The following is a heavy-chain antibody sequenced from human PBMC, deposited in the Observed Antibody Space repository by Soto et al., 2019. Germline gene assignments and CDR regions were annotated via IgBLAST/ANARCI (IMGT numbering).Heavy chain of an antibody. J-gene: IGHJ3*02. D-gene: IGHD2-8*01. V-gene: IGHV4-34*01. Sequence: SETLYLTLAVDGWSFSGYYWNSLRQPPGEGLEWIGKIDQSGSTNYNRSLKSRVTLSVDTSRSQFSLKLTSVTAMDTAVYYCARQWGTDGFDIWGQGIMVSVSS. CDR2: IDQSGST. CDR3: ARQWGTDGFDI. CDR1: GWSFSGYY.